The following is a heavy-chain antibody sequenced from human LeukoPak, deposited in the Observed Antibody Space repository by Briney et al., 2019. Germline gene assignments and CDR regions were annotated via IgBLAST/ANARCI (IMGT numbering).Heavy chain of an antibody. V-gene: IGHV3-21*01. D-gene: IGHD5-18*01. J-gene: IGHJ5*02. CDR3: ARDTAIVKFGP. CDR2: ISSTSYI. Sequence: PGGSLRLSCAASGFTFTAYTINWVRQAPGKGLEWVSSISSTSYIYYADSAKSRFTISRDNDKNSVYLKMNSLRAEDTAMYYCARDTAIVKFGPWGQGTLVTVSS. CDR1: GFTFTAYT.